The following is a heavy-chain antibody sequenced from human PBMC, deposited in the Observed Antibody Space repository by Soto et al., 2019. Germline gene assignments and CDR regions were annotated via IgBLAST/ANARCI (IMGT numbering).Heavy chain of an antibody. J-gene: IGHJ4*02. CDR2: IRGSGGST. CDR1: GFTFSIYA. Sequence: GRLLRLCCAAFGFTFSIYAMRCISQTTGKELEWVSAIRGSGGSTYYADSVKGRFTISRDNSKNTLYLQLNSLRAEDTAVYYCAKDRSTREQQLDYYFDYWGQGTLVTVSS. D-gene: IGHD6-13*01. V-gene: IGHV3-23*01. CDR3: AKDRSTREQQLDYYFDY.